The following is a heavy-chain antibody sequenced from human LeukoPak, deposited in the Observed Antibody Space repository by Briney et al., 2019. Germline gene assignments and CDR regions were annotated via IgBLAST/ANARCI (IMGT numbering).Heavy chain of an antibody. CDR2: IIPIFGTA. CDR3: ARVHARRPVLRYFDWLSNWFDP. CDR1: GGTFSSYA. J-gene: IGHJ5*02. V-gene: IGHV1-69*13. D-gene: IGHD3-9*01. Sequence: GASVTVSCTASGGTFSSYAISWVRQAPGQGLEWMGGIIPIFGTANYAQKFQGRVTITADESTSTAYMELSSLRSEDTAVYYCARVHARRPVLRYFDWLSNWFDPWGQGTLVTVSS.